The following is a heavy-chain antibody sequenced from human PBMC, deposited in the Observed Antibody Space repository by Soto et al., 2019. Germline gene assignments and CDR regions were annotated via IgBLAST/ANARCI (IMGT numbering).Heavy chain of an antibody. V-gene: IGHV1-46*01. D-gene: IGHD3-22*01. Sequence: ASVKVSCKASGYTFTSYYMHWVRQAPGQGLEWMGIINPSGGSTSYAQKFQGRVTMTRDTSTSTVYMELSSLRSEDTAVYYCAREGRYYDSSGQTRKGAFDIWGQGTMVTVSS. CDR3: AREGRYYDSSGQTRKGAFDI. CDR1: GYTFTSYY. CDR2: INPSGGST. J-gene: IGHJ3*02.